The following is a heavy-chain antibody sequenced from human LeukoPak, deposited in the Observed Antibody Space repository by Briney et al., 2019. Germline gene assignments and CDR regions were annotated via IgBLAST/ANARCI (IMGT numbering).Heavy chain of an antibody. Sequence: GGSLRLSCAASGFTFSSYSMNWVRQAPGKGLEWVSSISSSSSYIYYADSVKGRFTISRDNAKNSLYLQMNSLRAEDTAVYYCARDDHPDYDILTGYYFRVAFDIWGQGTMVTVSS. V-gene: IGHV3-21*01. J-gene: IGHJ3*02. CDR3: ARDDHPDYDILTGYYFRVAFDI. D-gene: IGHD3-9*01. CDR2: ISSSSSYI. CDR1: GFTFSSYS.